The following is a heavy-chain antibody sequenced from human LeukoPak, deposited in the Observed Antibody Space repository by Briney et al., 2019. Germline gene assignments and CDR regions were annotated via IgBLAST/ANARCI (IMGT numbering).Heavy chain of an antibody. J-gene: IGHJ6*03. V-gene: IGHV1-69*13. CDR3: ARSGFTAMVSHYYYYYMDV. Sequence: SVKVSCKASGGTFSSYAISWVRQAPGQGLEWMGGIIPIFGTANYAQKFQGRVTITADESTSTAYMELSSLRSEDTAVYYCARSGFTAMVSHYYYYYMDVWGKGTTVTISS. CDR2: IIPIFGTA. CDR1: GGTFSSYA. D-gene: IGHD5-18*01.